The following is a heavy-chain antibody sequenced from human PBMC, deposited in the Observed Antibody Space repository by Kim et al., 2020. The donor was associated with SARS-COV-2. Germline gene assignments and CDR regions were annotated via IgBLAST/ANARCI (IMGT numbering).Heavy chain of an antibody. CDR2: IIPIFGTA. CDR1: GGTFSSYA. Sequence: SVKVSCKASGGTFSSYAISWVRQAPGQGLEWMGGIIPIFGTANYAQKFQGRVTITADESTSTAYMELSSLRSEDTAVYYCARGEYYYDSSGPTDDYWGQGTLVTVSS. CDR3: ARGEYYYDSSGPTDDY. J-gene: IGHJ4*02. D-gene: IGHD3-22*01. V-gene: IGHV1-69*13.